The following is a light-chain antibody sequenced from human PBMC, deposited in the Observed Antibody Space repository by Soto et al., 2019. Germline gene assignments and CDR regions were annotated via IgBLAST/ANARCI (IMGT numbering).Light chain of an antibody. Sequence: DIQMTQSPSTLSASVGDRVTITCRASQSISSWLAWYQQKPGKAPKLLIYKASSLETGVPSRFSGSGSGTEFTLTISSLQPDDFATYYCQQYNSYSLTFGGGTKVEIK. CDR3: QQYNSYSLT. CDR2: KAS. V-gene: IGKV1-5*03. J-gene: IGKJ4*01. CDR1: QSISSW.